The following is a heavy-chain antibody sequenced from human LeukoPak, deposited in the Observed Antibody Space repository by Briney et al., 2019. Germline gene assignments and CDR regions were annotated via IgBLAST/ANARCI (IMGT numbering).Heavy chain of an antibody. Sequence: PGGSLRLSCAASGFTFSSYGMHWVRQAPGKGLEWVAVISYDGSNKYYADSVKGRFTISRDNSKNTLYLQMNSLRAEDTAVYYCAKDRYGGKGYYFDYWGQGTLVTVSS. J-gene: IGHJ4*02. CDR1: GFTFSSYG. D-gene: IGHD4-23*01. CDR2: ISYDGSNK. V-gene: IGHV3-30*18. CDR3: AKDRYGGKGYYFDY.